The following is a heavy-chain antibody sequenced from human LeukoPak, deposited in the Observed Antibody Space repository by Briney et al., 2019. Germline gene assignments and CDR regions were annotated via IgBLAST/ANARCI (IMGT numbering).Heavy chain of an antibody. CDR1: GFTFSSYA. Sequence: PGGSLRLSCAASGFTFSSYAMRWVRQAPGKGLEWVAVISYDGSNKYYADSVKGRFTISRDNSKNTLYLQMNSLRAEDTAVYYCARDQSSAAFGYWGQGTLVTVSS. D-gene: IGHD6-13*01. J-gene: IGHJ4*02. CDR2: ISYDGSNK. V-gene: IGHV3-30-3*01. CDR3: ARDQSSAAFGY.